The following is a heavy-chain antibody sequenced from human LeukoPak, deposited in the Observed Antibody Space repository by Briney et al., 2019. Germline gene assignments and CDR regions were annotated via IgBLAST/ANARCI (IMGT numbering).Heavy chain of an antibody. V-gene: IGHV4-4*02. CDR3: ARASWIQLWSTYYFDY. CDR2: IYHSGST. J-gene: IGHJ4*02. CDR1: GGSISSSNW. D-gene: IGHD5-18*01. Sequence: PSGTLSLTCAVPGGSISSSNWWSWVRQPPGKGLEWLGEIYHSGSTNYNPSLKSRVTISVDTSKNQFSLKLSSVTAADTAVYYCARASWIQLWSTYYFDYWGQGTLVTVSS.